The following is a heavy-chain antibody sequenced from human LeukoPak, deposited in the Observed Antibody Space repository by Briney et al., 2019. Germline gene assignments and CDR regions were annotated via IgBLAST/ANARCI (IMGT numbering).Heavy chain of an antibody. CDR3: ARDYIADEYYFDY. CDR2: IIPILGIA. Sequence: SVKVSCKASGYTFTSYGISWVRQAPGQGLEWMGRIIPILGIANYAQKFQGRVTITADKSTSTAYMELSSLRSEDTAVYYCARDYIADEYYFDYWGQGTLVTVSS. D-gene: IGHD6-13*01. CDR1: GYTFTSYG. V-gene: IGHV1-69*04. J-gene: IGHJ4*02.